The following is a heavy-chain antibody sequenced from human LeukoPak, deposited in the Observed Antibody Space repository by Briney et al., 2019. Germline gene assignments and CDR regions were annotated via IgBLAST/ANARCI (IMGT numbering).Heavy chain of an antibody. D-gene: IGHD6-13*01. J-gene: IGHJ5*02. Sequence: SETLSLTCTVSGGSISSYYWSWIRQPPGKGLEWIGYIYYSGSTNYNPSLKSRVTISVDTSKNQFSLTLTSVTAADTAVYFCARAKQLPSGWFDPWGQGTLVTVSS. CDR2: IYYSGST. CDR1: GGSISSYY. V-gene: IGHV4-59*08. CDR3: ARAKQLPSGWFDP.